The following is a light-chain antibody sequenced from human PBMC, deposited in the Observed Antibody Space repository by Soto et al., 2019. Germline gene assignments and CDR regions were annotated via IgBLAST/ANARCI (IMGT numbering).Light chain of an antibody. Sequence: QSVLTQPPSVSGAPGQRVTICCTGSSSNIGAGYDVHWYQQFPGTAPKLLIYYNNNRPSGVPDRFSGSKSGTSASLAITGLQAADEADYFCSSYSISIAYLFGTGTKVTVL. CDR2: YNN. CDR1: SSNIGAGYD. CDR3: SSYSISIAYL. J-gene: IGLJ1*01. V-gene: IGLV1-40*01.